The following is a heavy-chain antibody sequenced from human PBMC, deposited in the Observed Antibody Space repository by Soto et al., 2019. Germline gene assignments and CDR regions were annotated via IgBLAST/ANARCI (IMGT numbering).Heavy chain of an antibody. CDR1: DGSLSRYN. V-gene: IGHV4-34*01. CDR2: INHSGST. D-gene: IGHD5-12*01. Sequence: TSETLSLTCDVYDGSLSRYNWNWIRQPPGKGLEWLGEINHSGSTNYKPSLESRVTISLDTSKTQFSLKLTSVTAADTAVYYCARGEGRLVGTWFDPWGQGTLVTVSS. CDR3: ARGEGRLVGTWFDP. J-gene: IGHJ5*02.